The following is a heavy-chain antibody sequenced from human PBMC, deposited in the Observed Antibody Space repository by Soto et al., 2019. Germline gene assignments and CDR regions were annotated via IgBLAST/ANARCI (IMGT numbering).Heavy chain of an antibody. Sequence: SSETLSLTCTVSGGSISSGGYYWSWIRQHPGKGLEWIGYIYYSGSTYYNPSLKSRVTISVDTSKNQFSLKLSSVTAADTAVYYCARDSGYSYGYVWFDPWGQGTLVTVSS. V-gene: IGHV4-31*03. CDR2: IYYSGST. CDR3: ARDSGYSYGYVWFDP. J-gene: IGHJ5*02. D-gene: IGHD5-18*01. CDR1: GGSISSGGYY.